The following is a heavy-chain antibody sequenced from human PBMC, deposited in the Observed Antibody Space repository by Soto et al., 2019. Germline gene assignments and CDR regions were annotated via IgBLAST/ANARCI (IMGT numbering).Heavy chain of an antibody. CDR1: GFTFGTFA. V-gene: IGHV3-23*01. D-gene: IGHD3-3*01. Sequence: GGSLRLSCAASGFTFGTFAMSWVRQAPGKGLEWVSFISGSGDRTSYADPVKGRSTISRDTSENMLYLQMNSLRLEDTAIYYCAKLRYYDFWSGENWFDPWGQGTLVTVSS. J-gene: IGHJ5*02. CDR3: AKLRYYDFWSGENWFDP. CDR2: ISGSGDRT.